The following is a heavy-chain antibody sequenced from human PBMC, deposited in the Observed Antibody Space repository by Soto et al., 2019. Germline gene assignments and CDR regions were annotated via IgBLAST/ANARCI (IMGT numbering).Heavy chain of an antibody. Sequence: ESLKVSCMASGYNFGSYAMVWVRQTPGKALEWMAIIYPGDSDFRYSASFQGQVTISADKSTSTGYSQWNSLKASESAIYYCATRGYNYTDVWHGYFDSRGKGTLGTVSS. CDR1: GYNFGSYA. J-gene: IGHJ4*02. CDR3: ATRGYNYTDVWHGYFDS. V-gene: IGHV5-51*01. D-gene: IGHD5-12*01. CDR2: IYPGDSDF.